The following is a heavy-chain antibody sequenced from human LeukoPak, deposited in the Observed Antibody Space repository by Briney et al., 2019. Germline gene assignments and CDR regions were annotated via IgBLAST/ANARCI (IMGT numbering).Heavy chain of an antibody. V-gene: IGHV3-74*01. CDR3: AKAGAYDSSGYYYYLDY. CDR1: GFTFSGYW. Sequence: PGGSLRLSCAASGFTFSGYWMHWVRQGPGKGLVWVSRINTDGSSTTYADSVKGRFTISRNNAKNTLYLQMNSLRAEDTAVYYCAKAGAYDSSGYYYYLDYWGQGTLVTVPS. J-gene: IGHJ4*02. CDR2: INTDGSST. D-gene: IGHD3-22*01.